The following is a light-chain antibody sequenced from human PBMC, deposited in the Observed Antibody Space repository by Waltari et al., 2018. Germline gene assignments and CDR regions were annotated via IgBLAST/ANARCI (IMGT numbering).Light chain of an antibody. Sequence: SFALTQTSPLSALPDKMARTSCSGDVMANNFARWLQQKPDQALVLIIFRDTERPSGVPERFSGSSSGTTATLVIRGGQVEDEGDYYCYAAADNNWGVFGGGTKVTVL. V-gene: IGLV3-27*01. CDR1: VMANNF. CDR2: RDT. CDR3: YAAADNNWGV. J-gene: IGLJ2*01.